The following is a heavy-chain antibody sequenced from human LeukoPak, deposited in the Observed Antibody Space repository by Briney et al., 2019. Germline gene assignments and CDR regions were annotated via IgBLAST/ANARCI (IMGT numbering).Heavy chain of an antibody. CDR2: IIPIFGTA. Sequence: SVKVSCKASGGTFSSYAISWVRQAPGQGLEWMGGIIPIFGTANYAQKFQGRVTITADESTSTAYMELSSLRSEDTAVYYCARARGDIVVVPAAIWFDPWGQGTLVTVSS. CDR3: ARARGDIVVVPAAIWFDP. D-gene: IGHD2-2*01. V-gene: IGHV1-69*13. CDR1: GGTFSSYA. J-gene: IGHJ5*02.